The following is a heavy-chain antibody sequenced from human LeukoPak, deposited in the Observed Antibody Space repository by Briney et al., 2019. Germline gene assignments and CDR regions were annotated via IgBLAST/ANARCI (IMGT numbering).Heavy chain of an antibody. CDR2: ISTSSSYK. J-gene: IGHJ3*02. CDR1: GFTFSSYS. CDR3: ARDRGSSGWYDAFDI. V-gene: IGHV3-21*01. D-gene: IGHD6-19*01. Sequence: PEGSLRLSCAASGFTFSSYSMNWVRQAPGKGLEWVSSISTSSSYKYYADSVKGRFTISRDNAKNSLYLQMNSLRAEDTAVYYCARDRGSSGWYDAFDIWGQGTMVTVSS.